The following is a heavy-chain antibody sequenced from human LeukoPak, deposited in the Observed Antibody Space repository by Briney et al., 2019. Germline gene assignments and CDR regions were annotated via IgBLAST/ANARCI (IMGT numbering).Heavy chain of an antibody. V-gene: IGHV3-21*01. CDR1: GFTFSSYS. J-gene: IGHJ4*02. CDR3: ARGRGYSGYDSSDY. D-gene: IGHD5-12*01. Sequence: GGSLRLSCAASGFTFSSYSMNWVRQAPGKGLEWVSSISSGSSYIYYADSVKGRFTISRDNAKNSLYLQMNSLRAEDTAVYYCARGRGYSGYDSSDYWGQGTLVTVSS. CDR2: ISSGSSYI.